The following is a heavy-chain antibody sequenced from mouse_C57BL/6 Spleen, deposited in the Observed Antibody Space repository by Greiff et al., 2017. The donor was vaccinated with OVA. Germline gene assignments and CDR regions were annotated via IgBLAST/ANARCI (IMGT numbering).Heavy chain of an antibody. J-gene: IGHJ4*01. D-gene: IGHD1-1*01. V-gene: IGHV1-52*01. Sequence: VQLQQSGAELVRPGSSVKLSCKASGYTFTSYWMHWVKQRPIQGLEWIGNIDPSDSETHYNQKFKDKATLTVDKSSSTAYMQLSSLTSEDSAVYYCARFDYYGSSYGTGAMDYWGQGTSVTVSS. CDR1: GYTFTSYW. CDR3: ARFDYYGSSYGTGAMDY. CDR2: IDPSDSET.